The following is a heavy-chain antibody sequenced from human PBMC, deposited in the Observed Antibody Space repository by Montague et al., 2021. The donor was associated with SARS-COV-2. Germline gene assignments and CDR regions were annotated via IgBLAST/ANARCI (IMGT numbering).Heavy chain of an antibody. CDR2: ISHGGST. V-gene: IGHV4-34*01. D-gene: IGHD2-2*01. J-gene: IGHJ6*02. Sequence: SETLSLTCAVYGGSLSGYYWSWIRQPPGEGLEWIAEISHGGSTGYNPSLKSRVTISVDTSKNQFSLKLSSATAADTAVYYCARVPYRLLFVPRYYGMDVWGQGTTVTVSS. CDR3: ARVPYRLLFVPRYYGMDV. CDR1: GGSLSGYY.